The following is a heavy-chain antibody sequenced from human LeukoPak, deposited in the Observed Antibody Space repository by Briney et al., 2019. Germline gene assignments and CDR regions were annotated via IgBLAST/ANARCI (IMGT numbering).Heavy chain of an antibody. Sequence: ASVKVSCKASGYTITGYYMHWVRQAPGQGLEWMGWINPNSGGTNYAQKFQGRVTMTRDTSISTAYMELSRLRSDDTAVYYCARATSGYYDYFDYWGQGTLVTVSS. V-gene: IGHV1-2*02. J-gene: IGHJ4*02. D-gene: IGHD3-22*01. CDR2: INPNSGGT. CDR3: ARATSGYYDYFDY. CDR1: GYTITGYY.